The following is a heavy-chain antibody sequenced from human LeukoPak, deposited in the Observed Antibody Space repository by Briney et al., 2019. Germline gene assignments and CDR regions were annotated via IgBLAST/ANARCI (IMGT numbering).Heavy chain of an antibody. J-gene: IGHJ5*02. Sequence: PSETLSLTCTVSGGSISSYYWSWIRQPPGKGLEWIGYIYYSGSTNYNPSLKSRVTISVDTSKNQFSLKLSSVTAADTAVYYCAEGSMWYGSWGQGTLVTVSS. CDR1: GGSISSYY. V-gene: IGHV4-59*01. CDR3: AEGSMWYGS. D-gene: IGHD6-13*01. CDR2: IYYSGST.